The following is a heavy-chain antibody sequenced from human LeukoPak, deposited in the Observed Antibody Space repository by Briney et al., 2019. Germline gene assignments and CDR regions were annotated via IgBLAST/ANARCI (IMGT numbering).Heavy chain of an antibody. V-gene: IGHV3-74*01. D-gene: IGHD3-3*01. J-gene: IGHJ4*02. CDR3: ARGLEWQTTVSHFEY. CDR1: GFTFSSYW. Sequence: PGGSLRLSCVASGFTFSSYWMHWVRQDPRKGLVWVSRINGDGRNINYADSVRGRFTISRDNAKNTLYLQMNTLRVEDTAVYYCARGLEWQTTVSHFEYWGQGTLVTVSS. CDR2: INGDGRNI.